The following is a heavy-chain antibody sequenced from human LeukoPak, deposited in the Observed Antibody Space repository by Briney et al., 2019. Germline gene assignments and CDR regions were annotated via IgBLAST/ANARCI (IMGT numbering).Heavy chain of an antibody. CDR2: IYSGGST. CDR3: ARGIQSMGFDY. D-gene: IGHD4-11*01. Sequence: GGSLRLSCAASGFTFDDYGMSWVRQAPGKGLEWVSVIYSGGSTYYADSVKGRFTISRDNSKNTLYLQMNSLRAEDTAVYYCARGIQSMGFDYWGQGTLVTVSS. CDR1: GFTFDDYG. V-gene: IGHV3-53*01. J-gene: IGHJ4*02.